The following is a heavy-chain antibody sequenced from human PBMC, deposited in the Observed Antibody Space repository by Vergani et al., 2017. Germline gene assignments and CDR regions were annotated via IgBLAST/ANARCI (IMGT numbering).Heavy chain of an antibody. D-gene: IGHD3-22*01. CDR1: GFTFSSYA. Sequence: EVQLLESGGGLVQPGGSLRLSCAASGFTFSSYAMSWVRQAPGKGLEWVSAINGSGGSTYYADSVKGRFTISRDNSKNTLYLQMNSLRAEDTAVYYCAKEDDSSGYYLTGDAFDIWGQGTMVTVSS. V-gene: IGHV3-23*01. CDR2: INGSGGST. CDR3: AKEDDSSGYYLTGDAFDI. J-gene: IGHJ3*02.